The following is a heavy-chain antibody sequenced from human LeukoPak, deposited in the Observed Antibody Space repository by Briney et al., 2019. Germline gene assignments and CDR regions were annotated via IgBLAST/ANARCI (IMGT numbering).Heavy chain of an antibody. Sequence: SETLSLTCTVSDYSISSGYGYYWGWIRQPPGKGLEWIGNIYHSGITYYNHFNSSLKSRVTISIDTSKNQFSLNLSSVTAADTAVYYCARHHDSSGLYGPFDYWGQGTLVTVSS. CDR2: IYHSGIT. J-gene: IGHJ4*02. V-gene: IGHV4-38-2*02. D-gene: IGHD3-22*01. CDR3: ARHHDSSGLYGPFDY. CDR1: DYSISSGYGYY.